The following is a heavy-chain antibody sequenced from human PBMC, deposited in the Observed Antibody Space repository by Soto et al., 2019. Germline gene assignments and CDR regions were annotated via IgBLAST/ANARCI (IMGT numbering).Heavy chain of an antibody. J-gene: IGHJ4*02. Sequence: DVQRVESGGDLVQPGGSLRRSCAAAGFTFNHYWRHWVRQPPGKGRVWVSRLQSDGSSPDYADSGKGRFPISRDNGKNRLYLQMHTLRPEDTAVYCSARSGSIDYWGRGTLVTVYS. V-gene: IGHV3-74*01. CDR1: GFTFNHYW. CDR2: LQSDGSSP. CDR3: ARSGSIDY.